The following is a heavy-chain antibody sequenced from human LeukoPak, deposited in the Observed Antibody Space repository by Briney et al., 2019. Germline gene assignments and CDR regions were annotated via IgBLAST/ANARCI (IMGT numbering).Heavy chain of an antibody. J-gene: IGHJ1*01. CDR1: GFTFSNYA. CDR2: ISALGGTT. Sequence: GGSLRLSCAASGFTFSNYAMGWVRPAPGKGLEWVSSISALGGTTSYADSVKGRFTVSRDNSKNTLYLQMNSLRVDDAATYYCAKQYCAGGSCSSYFQHWGQGTLLTVSS. V-gene: IGHV3-23*01. CDR3: AKQYCAGGSCSSYFQH. D-gene: IGHD2-15*01.